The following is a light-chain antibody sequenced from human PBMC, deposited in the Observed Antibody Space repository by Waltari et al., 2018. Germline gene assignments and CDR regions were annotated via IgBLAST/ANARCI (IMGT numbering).Light chain of an antibody. CDR2: NIN. V-gene: IGLV2-23*02. Sequence: QSALTQTASVSGSPGQSITRPVTGSTSELGGYYYVSWYKHHPAEAPKLMIYNINERPSGVPNRFSGSKSGNTASLTISGLQAEDEADYYCCSYAGNSALLFGGGTKLTVL. CDR3: CSYAGNSALL. J-gene: IGLJ2*01. CDR1: TSELGGYYY.